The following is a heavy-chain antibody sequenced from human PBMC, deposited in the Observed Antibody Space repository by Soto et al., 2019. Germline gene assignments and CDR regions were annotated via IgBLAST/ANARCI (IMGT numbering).Heavy chain of an antibody. Sequence: QVQLVESGGGVVQPGRSLRLSCAASGFTFSSYGMHWVRQAPGKGLEWVAVIWYDGSNKYYADSVKGRFTISRDNSKNTLYLQMNSLRAEDTAVYYCARHGDTAMSGNFDYWGQGTLVTVSS. D-gene: IGHD5-18*01. J-gene: IGHJ4*02. CDR1: GFTFSSYG. CDR2: IWYDGSNK. CDR3: ARHGDTAMSGNFDY. V-gene: IGHV3-33*01.